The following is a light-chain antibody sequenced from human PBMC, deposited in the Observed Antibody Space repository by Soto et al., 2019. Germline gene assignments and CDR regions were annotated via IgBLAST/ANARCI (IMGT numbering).Light chain of an antibody. V-gene: IGLV2-8*01. Sequence: QSDLPQPPSASGSPGQSVTISCTGTSSDVGGYNNVSWYQQHPGKAPQLMIYEVSKRLSGVPDRFSGSKSGNTASLTVSVLHAEDEADDYCSSYAGSNNLEGFGGGTKRTV. CDR1: SSDVGGYNN. J-gene: IGLJ2*01. CDR2: EVS. CDR3: SSYAGSNNLEG.